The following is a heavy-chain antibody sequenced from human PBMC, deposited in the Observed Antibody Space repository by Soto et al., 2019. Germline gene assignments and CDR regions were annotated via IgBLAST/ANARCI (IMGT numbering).Heavy chain of an antibody. J-gene: IGHJ4*02. CDR2: IYYSGST. CDR3: ARLNGDKPYFDY. D-gene: IGHD4-17*01. Sequence: ETLSLTCTVSGGSISSYYWSWIRQPPGKGLEWIGYIYYSGSTNYNPSLKSRVTISVDTSKNQFSLKLSSVTAADTAVYYCARLNGDKPYFDYWGQGTLVTVSS. V-gene: IGHV4-59*08. CDR1: GGSISSYY.